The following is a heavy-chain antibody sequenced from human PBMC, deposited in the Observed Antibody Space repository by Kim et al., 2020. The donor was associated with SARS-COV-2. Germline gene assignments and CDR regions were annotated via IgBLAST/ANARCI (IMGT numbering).Heavy chain of an antibody. D-gene: IGHD6-13*01. J-gene: IGHJ6*02. CDR3: ARVGSSSWYYNYYGMDV. Sequence: SETLSLTCTVSGGSISSYYWSWIRQPPGKGLERIGYIYYSGSTNYNPSLKSRVTISVDTSKNQFSLKLSSVTAADTAVYYCARVGSSSWYYNYYGMDVWGQGTTVTVSS. CDR1: GGSISSYY. V-gene: IGHV4-59*13. CDR2: IYYSGST.